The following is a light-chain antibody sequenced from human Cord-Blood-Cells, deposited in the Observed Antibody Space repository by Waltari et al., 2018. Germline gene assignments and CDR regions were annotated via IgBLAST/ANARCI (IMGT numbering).Light chain of an antibody. Sequence: QSALTQPASVSGSPGQSITIPCTGTTSAVGGYTYVSCYQQHPGKAPKLMIYDVSNRPSGVSNRFSGSKSGNTASLTISGLQAEDEADYYCSSYTSSSTLVVFGGGTKLTVL. CDR1: TSAVGGYTY. CDR2: DVS. CDR3: SSYTSSSTLVV. J-gene: IGLJ2*01. V-gene: IGLV2-14*01.